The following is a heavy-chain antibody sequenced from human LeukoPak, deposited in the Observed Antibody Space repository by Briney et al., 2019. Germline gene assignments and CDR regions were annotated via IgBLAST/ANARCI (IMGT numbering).Heavy chain of an antibody. CDR2: IYYSGST. CDR3: AKGITGNYYIAHY. J-gene: IGHJ4*02. D-gene: IGHD1-26*01. V-gene: IGHV4-39*07. Sequence: SETLSLTCTVSGGSISSSSYYWGWIRQPPGKGLEWIGSIYYSGSTYYNPSLKSRVTISVDTSKNQFSLKLSSVTAADTAVYYCAKGITGNYYIAHYWGQGTLVTVSS. CDR1: GGSISSSSYY.